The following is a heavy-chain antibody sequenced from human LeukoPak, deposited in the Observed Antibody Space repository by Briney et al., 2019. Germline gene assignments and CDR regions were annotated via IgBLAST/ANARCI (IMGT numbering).Heavy chain of an antibody. Sequence: PGGSLRLSCVGSGLTFSNHWMNWVRQTPGKGLESVGNINQDGSEKYYVDSVKGRFTISRDNAKNSLFLQMSSLRAEDTAVYYCTRGPYYWGQGTLVTVSS. CDR2: INQDGSEK. V-gene: IGHV3-7*01. CDR3: TRGPYY. CDR1: GLTFSNHW. J-gene: IGHJ4*02.